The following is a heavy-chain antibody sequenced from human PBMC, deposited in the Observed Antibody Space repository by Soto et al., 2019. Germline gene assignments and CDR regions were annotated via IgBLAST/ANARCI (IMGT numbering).Heavy chain of an antibody. D-gene: IGHD2-2*01. CDR2: ISYSGST. CDR1: GASISSYY. CDR3: ARSYCSNPSRQKSYYYYGLDV. J-gene: IGHJ6*02. V-gene: IGHV4-59*01. Sequence: ETLSLTCTVSGASISSYYWSWIRRPAGKGLQWIGYISYSGSTDYNPSLKSRVTMSLDTSKKHFSLKLSSVTAADTAVYYCARSYCSNPSRQKSYYYYGLDVWGQGTTVTVSS.